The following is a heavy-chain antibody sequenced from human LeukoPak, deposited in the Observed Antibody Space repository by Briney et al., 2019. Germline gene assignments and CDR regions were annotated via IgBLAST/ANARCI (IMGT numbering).Heavy chain of an antibody. CDR1: GGSISSYY. J-gene: IGHJ6*04. V-gene: IGHV4-4*08. Sequence: SETLSLTCTVSGGSISSYYWSWIRQPPGKGLEWIGYIYTSGSTNYNPSLKSRVTISVDTSKNQFSLKLSSVTAADTAVYYCARGTYYDFWSGQAMDVWGKGTTVAVSS. CDR3: ARGTYYDFWSGQAMDV. CDR2: IYTSGST. D-gene: IGHD3-3*01.